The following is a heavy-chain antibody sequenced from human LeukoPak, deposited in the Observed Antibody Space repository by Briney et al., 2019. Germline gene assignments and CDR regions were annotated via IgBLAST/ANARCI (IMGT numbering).Heavy chain of an antibody. CDR1: GFTFSSYS. V-gene: IGHV3-21*01. CDR3: ARENVYYGSGSYGWFDP. D-gene: IGHD3-10*01. J-gene: IGHJ5*02. CDR2: ISSSSSYI. Sequence: GGSLRLSCAASGFTFSSYSMNWVRQAPGKGLEWVSSISSSSSYIYYADSVKGRFIISRDNAKNSLYLQMNSLRAEDTAVYYCARENVYYGSGSYGWFDPWGQGTLVTVSS.